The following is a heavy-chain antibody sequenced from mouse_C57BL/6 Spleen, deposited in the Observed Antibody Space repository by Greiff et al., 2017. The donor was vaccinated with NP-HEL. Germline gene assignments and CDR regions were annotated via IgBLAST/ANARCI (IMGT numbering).Heavy chain of an antibody. CDR1: GYAFSSYW. Sequence: VQLQQSGAELVKPGASVKISCKASGYAFSSYWMNWVKQRPGKGLEWIGQIYPGDGDTNYNGKFKGKATLTADKSSSTAYMQLSSLTSEDSAVYFCARRRLQSYWYFDVWGTGTTVTVSS. J-gene: IGHJ1*03. CDR3: ARRRLQSYWYFDV. D-gene: IGHD2-4*01. CDR2: IYPGDGDT. V-gene: IGHV1-80*01.